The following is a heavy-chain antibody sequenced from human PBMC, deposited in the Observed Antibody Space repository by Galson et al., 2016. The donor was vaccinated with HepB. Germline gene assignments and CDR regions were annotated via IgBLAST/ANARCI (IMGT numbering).Heavy chain of an antibody. D-gene: IGHD3-22*01. V-gene: IGHV4-30-4*08. J-gene: IGHJ6*02. CDR1: DYS. CDR2: IYFSGST. Sequence: DYSMSWARQAPGKGLEWIGYIYFSGSTHSKPSLKSRVTISLDTSKNHFFLRLRSVTAAATAVYYCVRGTGYHFTSSGSIAGVYGLDVWGQGTTVTVSS. CDR3: VRGTGYHFTSSGSIAGVYGLDV.